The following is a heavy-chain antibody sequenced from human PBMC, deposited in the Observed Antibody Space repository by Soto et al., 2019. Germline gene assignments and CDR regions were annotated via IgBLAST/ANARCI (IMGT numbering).Heavy chain of an antibody. J-gene: IGHJ4*02. CDR1: GFSVSSNY. CDR2: VYSVGST. Sequence: EVQLVESGGGLVQPGGSLRLSCAASGFSVSSNYVSWVRQAPGKGLEWVSVVYSVGSTYYADSVKGRFTSSRDSSKNTLYLQMSSLRAEDTAVYYCAGHSHKHYRGQGALVTVSS. V-gene: IGHV3-66*04. CDR3: AGHSHKHY.